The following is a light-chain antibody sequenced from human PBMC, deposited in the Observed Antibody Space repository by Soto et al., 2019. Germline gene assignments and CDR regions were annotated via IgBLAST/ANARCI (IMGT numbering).Light chain of an antibody. Sequence: EIVLTQSPGTLSLSPRERATLSCRASQSVSSSYLAWYQQKPGQAPRLLIYGASSRATGIPDRFSGSGSGTDFTLTISRLEPEDFAVYYCQQYGSLWFTFGPGTKVDIK. CDR3: QQYGSLWFT. CDR1: QSVSSSY. CDR2: GAS. V-gene: IGKV3-20*01. J-gene: IGKJ3*01.